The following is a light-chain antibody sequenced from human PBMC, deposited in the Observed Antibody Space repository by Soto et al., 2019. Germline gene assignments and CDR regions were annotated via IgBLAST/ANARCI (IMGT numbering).Light chain of an antibody. CDR2: DAS. CDR3: QQRSNWPPSIT. J-gene: IGKJ5*01. CDR1: QSVRSNF. V-gene: IGKV3-11*01. Sequence: EIVLTQSPGTLSLSPGERATLSCRASQSVRSNFLAWYQQKPGQAPRLLIYDASNRATGIPARFSGSGSGTDFTLTISSLEPEDFAVYYCQQRSNWPPSITFGQGTDWRL.